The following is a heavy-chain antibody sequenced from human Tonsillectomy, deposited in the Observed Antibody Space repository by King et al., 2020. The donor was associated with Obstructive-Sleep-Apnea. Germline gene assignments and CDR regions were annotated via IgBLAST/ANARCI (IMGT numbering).Heavy chain of an antibody. D-gene: IGHD7-27*01. CDR3: ARATGDSWYFDL. CDR1: GGSILSGGYS. CDR2: IYYSGST. Sequence: QLQESGPGLVMPSQTLSLTCAVSGGSILSGGYSWSWIRQPPGKGLEWIAYIYYSGSTYYNPSLKSRITISVDTSKNQFSLKLSSVTAADTAVYYCARATGDSWYFDLWGRGTLVTVSS. V-gene: IGHV4-30-4*07. J-gene: IGHJ2*01.